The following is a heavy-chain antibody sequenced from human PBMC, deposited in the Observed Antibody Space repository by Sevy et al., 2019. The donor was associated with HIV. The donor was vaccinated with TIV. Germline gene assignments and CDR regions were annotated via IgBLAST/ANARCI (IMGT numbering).Heavy chain of an antibody. D-gene: IGHD1-26*01. CDR1: GFTFDDYA. CDR3: AKDRVGAARMSGLDI. Sequence: GGSLRLSCAASGFTFDDYAMHWVRQAPGKGLEWVSGIYWDSASVGYSDFVKGRFTISRDNSENSLYLQMKSLRPEDTPFYYCAKDRVGAARMSGLDIWGQGTMVTVSS. CDR2: IYWDSASV. J-gene: IGHJ3*02. V-gene: IGHV3-9*01.